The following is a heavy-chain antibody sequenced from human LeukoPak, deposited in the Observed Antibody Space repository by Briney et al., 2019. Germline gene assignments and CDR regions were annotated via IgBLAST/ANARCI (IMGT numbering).Heavy chain of an antibody. Sequence: PSETLSLTCTVSGGSISSYYWSWIRRAPGKGLEWIGYIYYSGSTNYNPSLKSRVTISVDTSKNQFSLKLSSVTAADTAVYYCARVGCSSTSCYDGWFDPWGQGTLVTVSS. CDR1: GGSISSYY. CDR3: ARVGCSSTSCYDGWFDP. D-gene: IGHD2-2*01. V-gene: IGHV4-59*01. CDR2: IYYSGST. J-gene: IGHJ5*02.